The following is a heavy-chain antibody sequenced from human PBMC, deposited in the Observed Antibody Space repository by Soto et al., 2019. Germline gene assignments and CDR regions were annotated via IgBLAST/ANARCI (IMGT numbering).Heavy chain of an antibody. CDR3: ARDVSARYFDWLWAPSDAFDI. V-gene: IGHV3-21*01. D-gene: IGHD3-9*01. CDR2: ISSSSSYI. J-gene: IGHJ3*02. CDR1: GFTFSSYS. Sequence: PGGSLRLSCAASGFTFSSYSMNWVRQAPGKGLEWVSSISSSSSYIYYADSVKGRFTISRDNAKNSLYLQMNSLRAEDTAVYYCARDVSARYFDWLWAPSDAFDIWGQGTMVTVSS.